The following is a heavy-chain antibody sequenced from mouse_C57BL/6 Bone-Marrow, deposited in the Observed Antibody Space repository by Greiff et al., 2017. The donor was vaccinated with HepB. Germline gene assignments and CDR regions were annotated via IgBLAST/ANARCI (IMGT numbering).Heavy chain of an antibody. CDR1: GFNIKDDY. CDR2: IDPENGDT. V-gene: IGHV14-4*01. CDR3: TKGYYAMDY. Sequence: VHVKQSGAELVRPGASVKLSCTASGFNIKDDYMHWVKQRPEQGLEWIGWIDPENGDTEYASKFQGKATITADTSSNTAYRQLSSLTSEDTAVYYCTKGYYAMDYWGQGTSVTVSA. J-gene: IGHJ4*01.